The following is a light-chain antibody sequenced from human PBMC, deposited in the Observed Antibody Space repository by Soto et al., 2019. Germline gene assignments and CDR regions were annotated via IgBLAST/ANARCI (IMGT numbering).Light chain of an antibody. CDR1: SGHISYA. J-gene: IGLJ2*01. CDR2: LNSDGSH. Sequence: QPVLTQSPSASASLGASVKLTCTLSSGHISYAIAWHQQQQEKGTRYLMKLNSDGSHSQWDVIPDLFSCSSSGAERYLTIASLPSEDEADYYCQTGGSGPVVFGGGTKLTVL. CDR3: QTGGSGPVV. V-gene: IGLV4-69*01.